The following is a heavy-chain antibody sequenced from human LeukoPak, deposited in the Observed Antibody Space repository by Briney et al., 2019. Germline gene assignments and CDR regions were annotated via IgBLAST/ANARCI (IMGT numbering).Heavy chain of an antibody. CDR1: GFTFSSYS. Sequence: PGGSLRLSCAASGFTFSSYSMNWVRQAPGKGLEWVSSITTSSSYIYYADSVRGRFTISRDNAKNSLYLQMNSLRAEDTAVYYCAELGITMIGGVWGKGTTVTISS. V-gene: IGHV3-21*01. D-gene: IGHD3-10*02. CDR3: AELGITMIGGV. CDR2: ITTSSSYI. J-gene: IGHJ6*04.